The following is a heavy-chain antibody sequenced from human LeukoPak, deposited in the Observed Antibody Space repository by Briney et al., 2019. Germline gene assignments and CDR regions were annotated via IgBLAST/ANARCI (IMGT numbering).Heavy chain of an antibody. V-gene: IGHV1-8*01. CDR2: MNPISGNT. Sequence: GASVKVSCKASGNTFCSSDINWVRQAPGQGLEWMGWMNPISGNTGYVQKFQGRVIMTRDTSISTAYMELSSLRSEDTAVYYCILAAAGPAYWGQGALVTVSS. D-gene: IGHD6-13*01. CDR1: GNTFCSSD. CDR3: ILAAAGPAY. J-gene: IGHJ4*02.